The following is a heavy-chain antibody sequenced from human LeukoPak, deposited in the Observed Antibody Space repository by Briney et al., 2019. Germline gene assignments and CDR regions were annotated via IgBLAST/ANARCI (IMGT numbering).Heavy chain of an antibody. Sequence: ASVKVSCKASGYTFTSYSMHWVRQAPGQGLEWMGWMNPNSGNTGYAQKFQGRVTMTRNTSISTAYMELSSLRSEDTAVYYCARDRAVAGTLDYWGQGTLVTVSS. V-gene: IGHV1-8*02. CDR2: MNPNSGNT. D-gene: IGHD6-19*01. J-gene: IGHJ4*02. CDR1: GYTFTSYS. CDR3: ARDRAVAGTLDY.